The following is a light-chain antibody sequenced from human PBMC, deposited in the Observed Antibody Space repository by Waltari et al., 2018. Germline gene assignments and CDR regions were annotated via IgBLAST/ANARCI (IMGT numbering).Light chain of an antibody. V-gene: IGKV3-20*01. CDR2: GAS. Sequence: CQSNHSCSSSSLAWDQHKPRQSPTVLIDGASRRATGIPYRFSGSGSGTDFTLTISRLEPEDFAAYYCQQYGSTTTFGQGTKVEIK. CDR1: HSCSSSS. J-gene: IGKJ1*01. CDR3: QQYGSTTT.